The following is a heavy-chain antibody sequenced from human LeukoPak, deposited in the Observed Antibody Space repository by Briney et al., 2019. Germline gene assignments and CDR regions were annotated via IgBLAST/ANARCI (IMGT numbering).Heavy chain of an antibody. J-gene: IGHJ4*02. Sequence: SETLSLTCTVSGGSTSSGSYYWSWIRQPAGKGLEWIGRIYTSGSTNYNPSLKSRVTISVDTSKNQFSLKLSSVTAADTAVYYCASGLRYFDLYYWGQGTLVTVSS. CDR3: ASGLRYFDLYY. V-gene: IGHV4-61*02. CDR2: IYTSGST. CDR1: GGSTSSGSYY. D-gene: IGHD3-9*01.